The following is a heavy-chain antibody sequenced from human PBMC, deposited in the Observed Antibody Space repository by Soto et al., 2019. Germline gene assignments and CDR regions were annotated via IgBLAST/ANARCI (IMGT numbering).Heavy chain of an antibody. J-gene: IGHJ4*02. CDR3: ARGHCSSSTCYKGFDY. Sequence: PGESLKISCQGSGDSFTMYWIGWVRQKPGKGLEWMGIIYPGDSNTRYSPSFQGQVTISADKSIGTAYLQWSSLKASDTAMYYCARGHCSSSTCYKGFDYWGLGTPVTVSS. CDR2: IYPGDSNT. CDR1: GDSFTMYW. D-gene: IGHD2-2*02. V-gene: IGHV5-51*01.